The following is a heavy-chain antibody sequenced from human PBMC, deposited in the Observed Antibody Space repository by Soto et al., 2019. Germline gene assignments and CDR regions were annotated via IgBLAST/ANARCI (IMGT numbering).Heavy chain of an antibody. CDR3: ATSSGYDYYYYYYGMDV. D-gene: IGHD5-12*01. CDR2: ISAYNGNT. J-gene: IGHJ6*02. V-gene: IGHV1-18*04. CDR1: GYTFTSYG. Sequence: QVQLVQSGAEVKKPGASVKVSCKASGYTFTSYGITWVRQAPGQGLEWMGWISAYNGNTNYAQKRQGRVTMTTDTSTSTAYMELRSLRSDDTAVYYCATSSGYDYYYYYYGMDVWGQGTTVTVSS.